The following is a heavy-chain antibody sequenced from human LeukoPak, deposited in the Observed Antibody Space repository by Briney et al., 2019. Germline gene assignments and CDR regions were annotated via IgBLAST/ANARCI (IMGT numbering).Heavy chain of an antibody. CDR2: INHSGST. CDR3: ARIPHFDY. J-gene: IGHJ4*02. V-gene: IGHV4-34*01. CDR1: GFTFSSYS. Sequence: GSLRLSCAASGFTFSSYSMNWVRQAPGKGLEWIGEINHSGSTNYNPSLKSRVTISVDTSKNQFSLKLSSVTAADTAVYYCARIPHFDYWGQGTLVTVSS.